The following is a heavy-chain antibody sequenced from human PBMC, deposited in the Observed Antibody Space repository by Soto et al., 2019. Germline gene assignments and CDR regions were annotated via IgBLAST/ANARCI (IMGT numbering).Heavy chain of an antibody. CDR3: ARDSARGGYSYGYPRIGYYYYGMDV. CDR1: GYTFTSYG. D-gene: IGHD5-18*01. V-gene: IGHV1-18*01. CDR2: ISAYNGNT. J-gene: IGHJ6*02. Sequence: ASVKVSCKASGYTFTSYGISWVRQAPGQGLEWMGWISAYNGNTNYNPSLKSRVTISVDTSKNQFSLKLSSVTAADTAVYYCARDSARGGYSYGYPRIGYYYYGMDVWGQGTTVTVSS.